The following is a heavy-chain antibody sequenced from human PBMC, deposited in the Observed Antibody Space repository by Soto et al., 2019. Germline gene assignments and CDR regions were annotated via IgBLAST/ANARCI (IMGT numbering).Heavy chain of an antibody. CDR2: IYWNDDK. V-gene: IGHV2-5*01. CDR3: AHRPRRLQPGVWFDP. CDR1: GFSLSTSGVG. Sequence: QITLKESGPTLVKPTQTLTLTCTFSGFSLSTSGVGVGWIRQPPGKALEWLALIYWNDDKRYSPSLKSRLTITKDTSKNQVVLTMTNMDPVDTATYYCAHRPRRLQPGVWFDPWGQGTLVTVSS. J-gene: IGHJ5*02. D-gene: IGHD4-4*01.